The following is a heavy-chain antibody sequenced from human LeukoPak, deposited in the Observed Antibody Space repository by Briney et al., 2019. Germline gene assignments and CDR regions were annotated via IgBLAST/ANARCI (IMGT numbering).Heavy chain of an antibody. V-gene: IGHV4-39*01. J-gene: IGHJ5*02. CDR3: ASITILPGRFGWFDP. D-gene: IGHD3-3*01. CDR2: IYYSGST. Sequence: SETLSLTCTVSGGSISSSSYYWGWIRQPPGKGLEWIGSIYYSGSTYYNPSLKSRVTISVDTSKNQLSLKLSSVTAADTAVYYCASITILPGRFGWFDPWGQGTLVTVSS. CDR1: GGSISSSSYY.